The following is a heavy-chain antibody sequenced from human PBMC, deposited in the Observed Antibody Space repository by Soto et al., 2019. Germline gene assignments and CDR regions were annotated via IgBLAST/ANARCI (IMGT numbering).Heavy chain of an antibody. D-gene: IGHD2-8*01. Sequence: QVQLVESGGGVVQPGRSLRLSCAASGFTFSNYGMHWVRQAPGKGLEWVSVIWYDGSNEYYADSVKGRFTISRDNSKNTLYLQMNSLRAEDTAVYYCARYGYCTNGVCYYYFDYWGQGTLVTVSS. J-gene: IGHJ4*02. V-gene: IGHV3-33*01. CDR3: ARYGYCTNGVCYYYFDY. CDR2: IWYDGSNE. CDR1: GFTFSNYG.